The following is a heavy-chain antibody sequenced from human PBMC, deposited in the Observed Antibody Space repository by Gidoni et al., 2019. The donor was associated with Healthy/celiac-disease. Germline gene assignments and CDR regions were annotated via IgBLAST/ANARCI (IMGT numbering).Heavy chain of an antibody. J-gene: IGHJ4*02. CDR3: AKADDSSGYPPY. D-gene: IGHD3-22*01. CDR1: GFTFSSYA. CDR2: ISGSGGST. V-gene: IGHV3-23*01. Sequence: EVQLFESGGGLVQPGGSLRLSCAASGFTFSSYAMSWVRQAPGKGLEWVSAISGSGGSTYYADSVKGRFTISRDNAKNTLYLQMNSLRAEDTAVYYCAKADDSSGYPPYWGQGTLVTVSS.